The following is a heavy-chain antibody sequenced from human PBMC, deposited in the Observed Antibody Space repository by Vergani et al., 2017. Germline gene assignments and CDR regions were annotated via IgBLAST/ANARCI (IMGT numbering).Heavy chain of an antibody. CDR1: GFTFSTYA. Sequence: EVQLLESGGSLKQPGGSVRLSCAASGFTFSTYAMHWVRQAPGKGLEWVSSIKNTGDSTHYADSVKGRFTISRDNSKNTLYLQRNSLRVEDTAVYYCGRGSDNYNWGQGPLATVSS. V-gene: IGHV3-23*01. CDR2: IKNTGDST. D-gene: IGHD5-24*01. CDR3: GRGSDNYN. J-gene: IGHJ4*02.